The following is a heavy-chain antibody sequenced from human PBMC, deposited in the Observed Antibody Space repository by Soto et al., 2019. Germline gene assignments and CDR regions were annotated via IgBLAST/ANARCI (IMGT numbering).Heavy chain of an antibody. CDR2: IYYAGTT. CDR1: SGSINNYY. J-gene: IGHJ4*02. CDR3: ARSDGRY. V-gene: IGHV4-59*01. Sequence: SETLSLTCTVSSGSINNYYWSWIRQPPGKGLEFIGYIYYAGTTTYNPSLKSRVTISVDTSKNQFSLKLSSVTAADTAVYYCARSDGRYWGQGTLVTVSS.